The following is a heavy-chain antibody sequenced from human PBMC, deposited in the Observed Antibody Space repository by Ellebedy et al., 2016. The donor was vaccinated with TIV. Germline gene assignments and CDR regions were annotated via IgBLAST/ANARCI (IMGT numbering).Heavy chain of an antibody. CDR2: INPNSGGT. CDR3: ARDGRVPGNWFDP. Sequence: AASVKVSCKASGYTFTGYYMHWVRQAPGQGLEWMGWINPNSGGTNYAQKFQGWVTMTRDTSISTAYMELRSLRSDDTAVYYCARDGRVPGNWFDPWGQGTLVTVSS. CDR1: GYTFTGYY. D-gene: IGHD6-19*01. J-gene: IGHJ5*02. V-gene: IGHV1-2*04.